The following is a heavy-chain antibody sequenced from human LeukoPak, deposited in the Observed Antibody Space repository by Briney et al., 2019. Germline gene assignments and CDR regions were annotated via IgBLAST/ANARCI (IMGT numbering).Heavy chain of an antibody. CDR3: ARSPSGCGCDY. V-gene: IGHV2-70*04. Sequence: SGPALVKPTQTLTLTCTFSGFSLSTSGMRVSWIRQPPGKALEWLARIDRDDDKFYSTSLKTRLTISKDTSKNQVVLTMTNMDPVDTATYYCARSPSGCGCDYWGQGTLVTVSS. J-gene: IGHJ4*02. CDR2: IDRDDDK. CDR1: GFSLSTSGMR. D-gene: IGHD2-21*01.